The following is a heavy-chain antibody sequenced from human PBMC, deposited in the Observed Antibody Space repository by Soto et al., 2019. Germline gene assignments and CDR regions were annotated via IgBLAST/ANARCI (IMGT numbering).Heavy chain of an antibody. Sequence: GGSLRLSCAASGFTFSSYSMNWVRQAPGKGLEWVSYISSSSTIYYADSVKGRFTISRDNAKNSLYLQMNSLRDEDTAVYYCARDLEPDSSSVWWYYYGMDVWGQGTTVTVSS. J-gene: IGHJ6*02. CDR3: ARDLEPDSSSVWWYYYGMDV. V-gene: IGHV3-48*02. D-gene: IGHD6-6*01. CDR2: ISSSSTI. CDR1: GFTFSSYS.